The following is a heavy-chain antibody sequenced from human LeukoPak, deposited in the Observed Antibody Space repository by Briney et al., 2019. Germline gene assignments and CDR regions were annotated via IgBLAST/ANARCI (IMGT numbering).Heavy chain of an antibody. Sequence: PSETLSLTCAVYGGSFSGYYWSWIRQPPGKGLEWIGEINHSGSTNYNPSLKSRVTISVDTSKNQFSLKLSSVTAADTAVYYCARGAARTVTEPAFVDYWGQGTLVTVSS. J-gene: IGHJ4*02. V-gene: IGHV4-34*01. CDR3: ARGAARTVTEPAFVDY. CDR1: GGSFSGYY. CDR2: INHSGST. D-gene: IGHD4-17*01.